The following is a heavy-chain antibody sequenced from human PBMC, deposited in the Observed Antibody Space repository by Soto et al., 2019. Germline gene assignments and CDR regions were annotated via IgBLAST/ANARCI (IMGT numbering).Heavy chain of an antibody. Sequence: QVQLVQSGAEVKKPGASVNVSCKASGYTFTTYDVNWMRQATGQGPEWLGWMNPYNGDTGYAQKFQGRVTLTRDTSMNTAYLELSSLTYEDTAVYYCARNRRETGDFDYWGQGTLVTVSS. CDR1: GYTFTTYD. J-gene: IGHJ4*02. CDR2: MNPYNGDT. D-gene: IGHD7-27*01. CDR3: ARNRRETGDFDY. V-gene: IGHV1-8*02.